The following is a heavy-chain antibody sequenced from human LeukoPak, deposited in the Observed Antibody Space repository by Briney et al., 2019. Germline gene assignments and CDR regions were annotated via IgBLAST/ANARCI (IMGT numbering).Heavy chain of an antibody. D-gene: IGHD3-9*01. CDR3: ARGDHLTGFDY. CDR1: GFTFSSSS. Sequence: PGGSLRLSCEASGFTFSSSSMNWVRQAPGKGLEWVSSISTSGGDIFLADSLKGRFTISRDNAENSLYLQMNGLRAEDTAVFFCARGDHLTGFDYWGQGTLVTVSS. V-gene: IGHV3-21*01. J-gene: IGHJ4*02. CDR2: ISTSGGDI.